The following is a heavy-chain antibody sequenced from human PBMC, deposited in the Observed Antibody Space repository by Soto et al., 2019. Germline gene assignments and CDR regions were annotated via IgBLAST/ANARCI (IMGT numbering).Heavy chain of an antibody. D-gene: IGHD4-17*01. CDR3: ARELDPYYGGNSLSLDY. Sequence: QVQLVQSGAEVKKPGSSVKVSCKASGGSFSTYGINWERVAPGQGLEWMGGINPKFGTTNYAQKFRGRVTITADESTNTAYMELNYLRSEDTAVYFCARELDPYYGGNSLSLDYWGQGTLVTVSS. CDR1: GGSFSTYG. V-gene: IGHV1-69*13. CDR2: INPKFGTT. J-gene: IGHJ4*02.